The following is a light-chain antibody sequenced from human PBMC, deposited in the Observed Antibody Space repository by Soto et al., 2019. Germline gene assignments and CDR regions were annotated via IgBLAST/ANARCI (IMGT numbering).Light chain of an antibody. CDR1: HSLLHSNGYNY. Sequence: DIVMTQSPLSLPVTPGEPASISCRSSHSLLHSNGYNYLDWYLQKPGQSPQLLIYLGSNRASGVPDRFSGSGSGTDFTLKISRVEAEDVGVYYCMQALQTPPTFGQGTKVDIK. CDR2: LGS. CDR3: MQALQTPPT. V-gene: IGKV2-28*01. J-gene: IGKJ1*01.